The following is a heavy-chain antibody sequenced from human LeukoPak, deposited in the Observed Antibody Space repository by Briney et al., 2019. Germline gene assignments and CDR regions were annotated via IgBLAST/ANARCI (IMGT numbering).Heavy chain of an antibody. Sequence: SETLSLTCTVSGGSISSSSYYWGWIRQPPGKGLEWIGSIYYSGSTYYNPSLKSRVTISVDTSKNQFSLKLSSVTAADTAVYYCARVQRITIFGVVIKGNWFDPWGQGTLVTVSS. CDR1: GGSISSSSYY. CDR2: IYYSGST. V-gene: IGHV4-39*01. J-gene: IGHJ5*02. D-gene: IGHD3-3*01. CDR3: ARVQRITIFGVVIKGNWFDP.